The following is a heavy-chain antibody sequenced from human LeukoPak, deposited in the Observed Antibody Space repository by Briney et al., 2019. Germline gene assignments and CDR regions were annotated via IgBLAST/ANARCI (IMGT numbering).Heavy chain of an antibody. CDR1: GGSFSGYY. D-gene: IGHD5-12*01. CDR3: ARVCDIVATIEGGWFDP. CDR2: INHSGSI. V-gene: IGHV4-34*01. Sequence: SETLSLTCAVYGGSFSGYYWSWIRQPPGKGLEWIGEINHSGSINYNPSLKSRVTISVDTSKNQFSLKLSSVTAADTAVYYCARVCDIVATIEGGWFDPWGQGTLVTVSS. J-gene: IGHJ5*02.